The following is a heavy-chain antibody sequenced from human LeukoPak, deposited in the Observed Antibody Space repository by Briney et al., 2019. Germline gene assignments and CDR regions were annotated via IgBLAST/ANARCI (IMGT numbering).Heavy chain of an antibody. CDR1: GYTFTGYY. Sequence: ASVKVSCKASGYTFTGYYMHWVRQAPGQGPEWMGWIIPNSGATNYLQNSQGRVTMTRDTSISTAYMELSRLRSDDTAVYYCARGKISGDDFDYWGQGTLVTVSS. J-gene: IGHJ4*02. CDR2: IIPNSGAT. V-gene: IGHV1-2*02. CDR3: ARGKISGDDFDY. D-gene: IGHD7-27*01.